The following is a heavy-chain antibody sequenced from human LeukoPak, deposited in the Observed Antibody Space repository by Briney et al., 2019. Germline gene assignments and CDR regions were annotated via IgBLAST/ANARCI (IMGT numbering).Heavy chain of an antibody. D-gene: IGHD6-19*01. V-gene: IGHV4-34*01. CDR3: ARTLKGVAGTRSRVFDY. J-gene: IGHJ4*02. Sequence: PSETLSLTCAVYGGSFSGYYWSWIRQPPGKGLEWIGEINHSGSTNYNPSLKSRVTISVDTSKNRFSLKLSSVTAADTAVYYCARTLKGVAGTRSRVFDYWGQGTLVTVSS. CDR1: GGSFSGYY. CDR2: INHSGST.